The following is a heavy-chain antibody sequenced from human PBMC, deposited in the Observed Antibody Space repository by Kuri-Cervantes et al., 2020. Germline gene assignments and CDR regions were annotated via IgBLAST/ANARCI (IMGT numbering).Heavy chain of an antibody. D-gene: IGHD5-18*01. J-gene: IGHJ5*02. CDR3: ARGYSYGSTS. CDR1: GFTFDDYA. CDR2: ISWDGGST. Sequence: GGSLRLSCAASGFTFDDYAMHWVRQAPGKGLEWVSLISWDGGSTYYADSVKGRFTISRDDAKNSLYLQMNSLRAEDTAVYYCARGYSYGSTSWGQGTQVTVSS. V-gene: IGHV3-43D*04.